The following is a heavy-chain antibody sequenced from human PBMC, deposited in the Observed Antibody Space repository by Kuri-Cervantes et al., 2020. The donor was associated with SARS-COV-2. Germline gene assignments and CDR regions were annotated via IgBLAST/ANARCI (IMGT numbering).Heavy chain of an antibody. CDR2: ISSSGSTI. D-gene: IGHD3-3*01. Sequence: GGSLRLSCAASGFTFSSYEMNWVRQAPGKGLEWVSYISSSGSTIYYADSVKGRFTISRDNAKNTLYLQMNSLRAEDTAVYYCARGQSYDFWSGYYALWYYYYGMDVWGRGTTVTVSS. J-gene: IGHJ6*02. V-gene: IGHV3-48*03. CDR3: ARGQSYDFWSGYYALWYYYYGMDV. CDR1: GFTFSSYE.